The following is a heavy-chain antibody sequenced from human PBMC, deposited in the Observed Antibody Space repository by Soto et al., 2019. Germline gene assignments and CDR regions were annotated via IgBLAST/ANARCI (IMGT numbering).Heavy chain of an antibody. J-gene: IGHJ4*02. CDR1: GFTFSSYA. D-gene: IGHD2-21*02. V-gene: IGHV3-23*01. Sequence: HPGGSLRLSCAASGFTFSSYAMSWVRQAPGKGLEWVSAISGSGGSTYYADSVKGRFTISRDNSKNTLYLQMNSLRAEDTAVYYCAKVRAQTFFVVVTAIEADVGSDYWGQGTLVTVSS. CDR3: AKVRAQTFFVVVTAIEADVGSDY. CDR2: ISGSGGST.